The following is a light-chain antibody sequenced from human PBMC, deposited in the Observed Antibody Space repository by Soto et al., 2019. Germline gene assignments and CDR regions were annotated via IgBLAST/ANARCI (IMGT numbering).Light chain of an antibody. CDR2: DVS. Sequence: QSVLTQPDSVSGSPGQSITISCTGTRRDVGGYNYVSWYQQHPGKAPKLMIYDVSNRPSGVSNRFSGSKSGNTASLTISGLQAEDEADYYCSSYTSSSTCFGTGTKVTVL. CDR3: SSYTSSSTC. J-gene: IGLJ1*01. CDR1: RRDVGGYNY. V-gene: IGLV2-14*01.